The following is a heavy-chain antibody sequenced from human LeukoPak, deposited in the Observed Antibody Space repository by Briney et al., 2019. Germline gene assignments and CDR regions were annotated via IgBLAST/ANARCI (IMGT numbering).Heavy chain of an antibody. CDR2: IYTSGST. Sequence: SETLSLTCAVSGGSISSGSYYWSWIRQPAGKGLEWIGRIYTSGSTNYNPSLKSRVTISVDTSKNQFSLKLSSVTAADTAVYYCAGSRSGYYDYYYMDVWGKGTTVTVSS. CDR1: GGSISSGSYY. V-gene: IGHV4-61*02. J-gene: IGHJ6*03. D-gene: IGHD3-22*01. CDR3: AGSRSGYYDYYYMDV.